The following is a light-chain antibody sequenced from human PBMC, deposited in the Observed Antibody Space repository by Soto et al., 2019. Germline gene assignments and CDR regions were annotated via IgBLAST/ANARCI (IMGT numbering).Light chain of an antibody. CDR3: CSYAGSSTPYV. Sequence: QSALTQPASVSGSPGQSITISCTGTSSDVGSYNLVSWYQQHPGKAPKLMIYEGSKRPSGVSNRFSGSKSGNTASLPISRLQAEDEADYYCCSYAGSSTPYVFGTGTKLTVL. CDR2: EGS. CDR1: SSDVGSYNL. V-gene: IGLV2-23*01. J-gene: IGLJ1*01.